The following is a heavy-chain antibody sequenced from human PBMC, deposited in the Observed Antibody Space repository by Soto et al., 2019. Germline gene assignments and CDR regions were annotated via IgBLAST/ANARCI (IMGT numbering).Heavy chain of an antibody. CDR2: VYHSRTT. CDR3: ARVDLGSGSFAIFDY. D-gene: IGHD1-26*01. CDR1: GGSITISGYY. Sequence: SETLSLTCTVSGGSITISGYYWAWIRQPPGKGLEWIATVYHSRTTYYNLSLKSRATISIDTSKNQFSLKLSSVTAADTAIYFCARVDLGSGSFAIFDYWGHGNLVTVSS. V-gene: IGHV4-39*02. J-gene: IGHJ4*01.